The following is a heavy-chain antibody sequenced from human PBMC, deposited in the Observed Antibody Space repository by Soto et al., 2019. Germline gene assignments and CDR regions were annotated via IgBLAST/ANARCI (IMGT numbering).Heavy chain of an antibody. Sequence: ASVKVSCKASGYTFTSYGISWVRQAPGQGLEWMGWISAYNGNTNYAQKLQGRVTMTTDTSTSTAYMELRSLRSDDTAVYYCARDLHSSSPVLGNWFDPWGQGTLVTVSS. V-gene: IGHV1-18*01. CDR1: GYTFTSYG. CDR2: ISAYNGNT. D-gene: IGHD6-6*01. CDR3: ARDLHSSSPVLGNWFDP. J-gene: IGHJ5*02.